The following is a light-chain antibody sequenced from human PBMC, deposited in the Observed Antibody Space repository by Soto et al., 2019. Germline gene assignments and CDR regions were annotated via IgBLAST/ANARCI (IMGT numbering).Light chain of an antibody. V-gene: IGKV1-17*03. J-gene: IGKJ1*01. CDR3: LQYSSYPWT. Sequence: EIQLTQSPSAMSASVGDRVTITCRASQDISHYLAWYQQKPGKVPRLLIFAVSNLESGVPSRFRGSGSGTEFTLTITSLQPEDFAAYYCLQYSSYPWTFGQGTKV. CDR2: AVS. CDR1: QDISHY.